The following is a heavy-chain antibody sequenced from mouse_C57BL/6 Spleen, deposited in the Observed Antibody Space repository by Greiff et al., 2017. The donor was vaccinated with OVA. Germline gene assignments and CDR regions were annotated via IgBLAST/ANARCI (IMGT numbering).Heavy chain of an antibody. D-gene: IGHD1-1*01. J-gene: IGHJ1*03. Sequence: EVQLMESGGGLVKPGGSLKLSCAASGFTFSDYGMHWVRQAPEKGLEWVAYISSGSSTIYYADTVKGRFTISRDNAKNTLFLQMTSLRSEDTAMYYCATTTVVAPYWYFDVWGTGTTVTVSS. CDR2: ISSGSSTI. V-gene: IGHV5-17*01. CDR3: ATTTVVAPYWYFDV. CDR1: GFTFSDYG.